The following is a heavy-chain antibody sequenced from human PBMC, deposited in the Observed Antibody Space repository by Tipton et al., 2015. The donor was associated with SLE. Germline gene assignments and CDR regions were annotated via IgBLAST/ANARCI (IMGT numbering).Heavy chain of an antibody. D-gene: IGHD3-3*01. CDR3: ARGVPSLYDFRRGSWVGPFHP. V-gene: IGHV4-34*01. Sequence: TLSLTCTVYTGSFSGYYWSWIRQPPGKGLEWIGEINHSGSTNYNPSLKSRVTISVDTSKNQFSLKLSSVTAADTAVYYCARGVPSLYDFRRGSWVGPFHPWGQGTLVTVSA. CDR2: INHSGST. CDR1: TGSFSGYY. J-gene: IGHJ5*02.